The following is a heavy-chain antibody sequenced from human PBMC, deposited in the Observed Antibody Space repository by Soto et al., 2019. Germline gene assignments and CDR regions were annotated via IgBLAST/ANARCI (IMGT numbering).Heavy chain of an antibody. CDR2: ISNSGRT. J-gene: IGHJ4*02. Sequence: QVQLQESGPGLVKPSQTLSLTCTVSGGSVRRGNYYWSWIRQFPGKGLEWIGYISNSGRTHYNPSLTSRITIVVDTSKNQFFLELRSVTAADTALYYCARADYATGSYYPDYWGQGTLVTVSS. CDR1: GGSVRRGNYY. D-gene: IGHD3-10*01. CDR3: ARADYATGSYYPDY. V-gene: IGHV4-31*03.